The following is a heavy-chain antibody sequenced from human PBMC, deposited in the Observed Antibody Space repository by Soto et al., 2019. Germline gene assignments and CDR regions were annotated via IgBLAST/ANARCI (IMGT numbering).Heavy chain of an antibody. D-gene: IGHD3-22*01. V-gene: IGHV4-39*01. J-gene: IGHJ3*02. Sequence: QLQLQESGPGLVKPSETLSLTCTVSGGSISSSSYYWGWIRQPPGKGLEWIGSIYYSGSTYYNPSTKSRVTISVDPSKNQFSLKLSSVTAADTAVYYCARQRTPSYYDSSGRSAFDIWGQGTMVTVSS. CDR2: IYYSGST. CDR3: ARQRTPSYYDSSGRSAFDI. CDR1: GGSISSSSYY.